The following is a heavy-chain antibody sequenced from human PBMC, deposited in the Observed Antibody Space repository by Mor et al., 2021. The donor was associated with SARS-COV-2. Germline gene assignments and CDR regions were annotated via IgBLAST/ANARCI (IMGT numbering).Heavy chain of an antibody. D-gene: IGHD2-15*01. CDR2: ISTSSTYI. CDR3: SRYCSGGSCQYYYYYGMDV. V-gene: IGHV3-21*01. Sequence: LEWVSSISTSSTYINYADTVKGRFTISRDNAKNSLYLQMNSLRAEDTAVYYCSRYCSGGSCQYYYYYGMDVWGQGSTVTVS. J-gene: IGHJ6*02.